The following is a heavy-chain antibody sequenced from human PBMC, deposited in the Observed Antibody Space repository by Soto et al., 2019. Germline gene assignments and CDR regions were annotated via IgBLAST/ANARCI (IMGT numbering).Heavy chain of an antibody. J-gene: IGHJ4*02. D-gene: IGHD6-19*01. CDR3: ARGAKGQWLVDY. CDR1: GFTFSSYW. Sequence: EVQLVESGGGLVQPGGSLRLSCAASGFTFSSYWLHWVRQAPGKGLVWVSRVNMDGSTTTYADSMKGRFTISRDNAKNTVYLEMNSLRDEDTAVYYCARGAKGQWLVDYWGQGTLVTVSA. CDR2: VNMDGSTT. V-gene: IGHV3-74*01.